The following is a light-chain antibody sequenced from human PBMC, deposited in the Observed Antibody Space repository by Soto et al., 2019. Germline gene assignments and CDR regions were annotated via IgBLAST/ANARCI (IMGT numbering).Light chain of an antibody. CDR3: QQRSDWPST. CDR1: QSVSRY. CDR2: DAS. J-gene: IGKJ4*01. Sequence: EIVLTQSPATLSLSPGERATLSCMASQSVSRYLAWYQQKPGQAPRLLIYDASNRATGIPARFSGSGSGTDFTLTISSLEPEDFAVYYCQQRSDWPSTFGGGTKVQIK. V-gene: IGKV3-11*01.